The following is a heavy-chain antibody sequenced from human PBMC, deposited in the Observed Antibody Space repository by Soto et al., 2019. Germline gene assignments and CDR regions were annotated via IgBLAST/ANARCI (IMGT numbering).Heavy chain of an antibody. J-gene: IGHJ4*02. Sequence: PGGSLRLSCAASGFTFSDYYMSWIRQAPGKGLEWVSYISSSSSNINYADSVKGRFTISRDNAKNSLYLQMNSLRAEDTAVYYCARAIVLGGLSLRQTFDYWGQGTLVTVSS. CDR3: ARAIVLGGLSLRQTFDY. CDR2: ISSSSSNI. D-gene: IGHD3-16*02. CDR1: GFTFSDYY. V-gene: IGHV3-11*05.